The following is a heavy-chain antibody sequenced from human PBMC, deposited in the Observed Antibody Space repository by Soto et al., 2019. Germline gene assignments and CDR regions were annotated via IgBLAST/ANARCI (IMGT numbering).Heavy chain of an antibody. V-gene: IGHV4-61*01. D-gene: IGHD2-15*01. J-gene: IGHJ6*02. CDR2: IYYSGST. CDR1: CGSVSSGSYY. CDR3: ARDQVGYCSGGSCYHYYYGMDV. Sequence: SETLSLTCTVSCGSVSSGSYYWSWIRQPPGKGLEWIGYIYYSGSTNYNPSLKSRVTISVDTSKNQFSLKLSSVTAADTAVYYCARDQVGYCSGGSCYHYYYGMDVWGQGTTVTVSS.